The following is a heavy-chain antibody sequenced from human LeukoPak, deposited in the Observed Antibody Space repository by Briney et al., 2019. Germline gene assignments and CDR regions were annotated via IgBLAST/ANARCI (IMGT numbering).Heavy chain of an antibody. J-gene: IGHJ6*03. Sequence: SETLSLTFTVSGGSISSYYWSWIRPPPGKGLEGIGYIYYSGSTNYNPSLKSRVTISVDTSKNQFSLKLSSVTAADTAVYYCARETSQKGAHYMDVCGKGTTVTISS. CDR1: GGSISSYY. D-gene: IGHD3-16*01. CDR2: IYYSGST. CDR3: ARETSQKGAHYMDV. V-gene: IGHV4-59*01.